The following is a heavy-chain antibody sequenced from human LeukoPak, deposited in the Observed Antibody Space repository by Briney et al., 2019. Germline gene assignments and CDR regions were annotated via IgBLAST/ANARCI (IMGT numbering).Heavy chain of an antibody. CDR1: GFTSNSYA. CDR3: VKDNRYSSGFYFDY. V-gene: IGHV3-23*01. J-gene: IGHJ4*02. D-gene: IGHD5-18*01. CDR2: ISDSGGST. Sequence: GGSLRLSCAASGFTSNSYAMSWVRQAPGKGLEWVSGISDSGGSTDYADSVKGRFSISRDNSKNTLYLQMNSLRAEDTAVYYCVKDNRYSSGFYFDYWGQGTLVTVSS.